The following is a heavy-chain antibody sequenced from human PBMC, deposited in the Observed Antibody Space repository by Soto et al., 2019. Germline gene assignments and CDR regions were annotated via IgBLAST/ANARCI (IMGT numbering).Heavy chain of an antibody. D-gene: IGHD2-2*01. CDR1: GDSVSRNSAA. J-gene: IGHJ6*02. V-gene: IGHV6-1*01. CDR3: ARDRWGTYCSSTSCPLSYYYGMDV. CDR2: TYYRSKWYN. Sequence: SQTLSLTCAISGDSVSRNSAAWNWIRQSPSRGLEWLGRTYYRSKWYNDYAVSVKSRITINPDTSKNQFSLQLNSVTPEDTAVYYCARDRWGTYCSSTSCPLSYYYGMDVWGQGTTVTVSS.